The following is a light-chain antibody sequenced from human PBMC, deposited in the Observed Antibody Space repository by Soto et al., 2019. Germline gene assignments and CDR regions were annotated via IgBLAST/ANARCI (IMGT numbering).Light chain of an antibody. V-gene: IGLV2-8*01. J-gene: IGLJ1*01. CDR3: SSHAGTNNAFV. CDR2: DVN. CDR1: SSDIGGYDY. Sequence: QSALNQPPSASGSPGQSVTISCTGTSSDIGGYDYVSWYQQHPGKAPRLMVHDVNKRPSGVPDRFSGSKSGNTASLTVSGLQADDEADYYCSSHAGTNNAFVFGTGTKLTVL.